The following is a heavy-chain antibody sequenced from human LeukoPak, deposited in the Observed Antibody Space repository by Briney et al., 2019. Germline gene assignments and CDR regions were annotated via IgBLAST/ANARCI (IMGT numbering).Heavy chain of an antibody. D-gene: IGHD1-1*01. CDR1: GGSISSSSYY. CDR3: TRETGDHRFDP. J-gene: IGHJ5*02. CDR2: IYYSGST. V-gene: IGHV4-39*07. Sequence: NTSETLSLTCTVSGGSISSSSYYWGWIRQPPGKGLEWIGSIYYSGSTYYNPSLKSRVTISVDTSKNQFSLKLNSVTAADTAVYYCTRETGDHRFDPWGQGTLVTVSS.